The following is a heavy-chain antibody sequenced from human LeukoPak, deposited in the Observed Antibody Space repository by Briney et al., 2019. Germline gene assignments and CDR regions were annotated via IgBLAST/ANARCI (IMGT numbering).Heavy chain of an antibody. V-gene: IGHV2-5*02. Sequence: ESGPTLVLPTQTLTLTCTSSGFSRNTSGVGVGWVRQPPVKALEWLALICWDDDKRYSPSLKSRLTITKDTSKNQVVLTMTNMDPVDTATYYCAHIPGLEAFDIWGQGTMVTVSS. CDR2: ICWDDDK. J-gene: IGHJ3*02. D-gene: IGHD3-22*01. CDR1: GFSRNTSGVG. CDR3: AHIPGLEAFDI.